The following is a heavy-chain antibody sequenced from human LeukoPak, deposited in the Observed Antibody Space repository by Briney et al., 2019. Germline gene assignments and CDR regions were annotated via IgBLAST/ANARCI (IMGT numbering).Heavy chain of an antibody. Sequence: GGSLRLSCEASGFSFYDYAMSWVRQAPGKGLEWVSTISYTGGSTYFADSVKGRFTISRDNSKNTLYLQMNSLRVEDSAVYYCARDGDTGIRGVNFDFWGQGTLVTVSS. J-gene: IGHJ4*02. D-gene: IGHD3-10*01. V-gene: IGHV3-23*01. CDR1: GFSFYDYA. CDR3: ARDGDTGIRGVNFDF. CDR2: ISYTGGST.